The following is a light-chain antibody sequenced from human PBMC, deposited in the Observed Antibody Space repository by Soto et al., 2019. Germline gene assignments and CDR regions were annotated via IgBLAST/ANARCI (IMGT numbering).Light chain of an antibody. Sequence: DIQMTQSPSTLSASFGDRVTITCRASQSIGRWLAWYQQKPGKATKRLIYKASNLVSGVPSSCSGSGSGTEFTLTISSLQPDDFATYYCQQYNSYTFGQGTK. CDR2: KAS. V-gene: IGKV1-5*03. CDR1: QSIGRW. J-gene: IGKJ2*01. CDR3: QQYNSYT.